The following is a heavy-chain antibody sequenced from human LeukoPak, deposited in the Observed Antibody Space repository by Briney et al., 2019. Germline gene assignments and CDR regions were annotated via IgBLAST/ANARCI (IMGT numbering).Heavy chain of an antibody. J-gene: IGHJ4*02. D-gene: IGHD1-14*01. CDR3: ATETNGRHYDY. Sequence: GGSLRLSCTASGLTFSTSGFNSVRQAPGKGLEWVASIGHTGSDRYNADSIKGRFTISRDNANNFLYLQMNSLRAEDTAVYYCATETNGRHYDYWGQGTLLTVSS. V-gene: IGHV3-21*06. CDR2: IGHTGSDR. CDR1: GLTFSTSG.